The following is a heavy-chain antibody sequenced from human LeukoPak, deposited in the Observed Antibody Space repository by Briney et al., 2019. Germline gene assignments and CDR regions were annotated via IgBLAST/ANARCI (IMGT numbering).Heavy chain of an antibody. J-gene: IGHJ4*02. V-gene: IGHV4-4*07. CDR3: ARVGGGYCSGGSCEYYFDY. CDR1: GGSISSYY. Sequence: SETLSLTCTVSGGSISSYYWSWIRQPAGKGLEWIGRIYTGGSTNYNPSLKSRVTMSVDTSKNQFSLKLSSVTAADTAVYYCARVGGGYCSGGSCEYYFDYWGQGTLVTVSS. D-gene: IGHD2-15*01. CDR2: IYTGGST.